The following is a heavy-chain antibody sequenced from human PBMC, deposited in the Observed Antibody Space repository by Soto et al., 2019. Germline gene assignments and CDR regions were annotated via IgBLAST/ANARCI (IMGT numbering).Heavy chain of an antibody. CDR3: ARGVTMVRGVIIPWFDP. CDR2: IYYSGST. CDR1: GGSISRDY. J-gene: IGHJ5*02. D-gene: IGHD3-10*01. V-gene: IGHV4-59*08. Sequence: SETLSLTCTVSGGSISRDYYVWIRQPPGKGLEWIGHIYYSGSTKYNPSLKSRVTISVDKSKNQFSLKLSSVPAADTAVYYCARGVTMVRGVIIPWFDPWGQGTLVTVSS.